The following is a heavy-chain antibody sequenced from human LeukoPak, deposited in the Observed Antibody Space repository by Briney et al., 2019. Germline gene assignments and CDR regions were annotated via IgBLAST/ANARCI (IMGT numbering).Heavy chain of an antibody. D-gene: IGHD1-26*01. CDR2: IYYTGNT. V-gene: IGHV4-39*01. CDR1: GVSISSSYSY. J-gene: IGHJ4*02. Sequence: PSETLSLTCTVSGVSISSSYSYWGWIRQPPGMGLEWIGSIYYTGNTYYNASLKSRVSISIDTSKNQFSLKLTSVTAADTAVYYCARQPVGATPFDYWGQGTLVTVSS. CDR3: ARQPVGATPFDY.